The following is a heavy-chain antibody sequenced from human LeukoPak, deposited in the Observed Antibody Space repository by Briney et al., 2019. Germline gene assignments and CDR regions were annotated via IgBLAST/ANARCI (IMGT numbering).Heavy chain of an antibody. V-gene: IGHV1-46*01. CDR1: GYTFTSYG. CDR2: INPSGGST. Sequence: ASVKVSCKASGYTFTSYGISWVRQAPGQGLEWMGIINPSGGSTSYAQKFQGRVTMTRDTSTSTVYMELSSLRSEDTAVYYCARVGSSGWYYFDYWGQGTLVTVSS. D-gene: IGHD6-19*01. J-gene: IGHJ4*02. CDR3: ARVGSSGWYYFDY.